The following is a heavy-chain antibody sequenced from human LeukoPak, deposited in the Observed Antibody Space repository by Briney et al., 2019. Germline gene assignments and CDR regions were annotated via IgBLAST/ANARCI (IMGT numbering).Heavy chain of an antibody. J-gene: IGHJ4*02. Sequence: GEYLKISCQTSGYSFPSYWIGWVRQVPGRGLEWMGIIYPGDSDTRCSPSFQGQVTISADKSFTTAYLQWSSLKASDTAMYYCARLPNQYFYGSGSHRNHFDYWGQGTLVTVSS. CDR2: IYPGDSDT. CDR1: GYSFPSYW. D-gene: IGHD3-10*01. CDR3: ARLPNQYFYGSGSHRNHFDY. V-gene: IGHV5-51*01.